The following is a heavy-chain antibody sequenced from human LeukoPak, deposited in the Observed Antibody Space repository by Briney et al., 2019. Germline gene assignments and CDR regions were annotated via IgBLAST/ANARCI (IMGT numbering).Heavy chain of an antibody. CDR3: AKRGVVIRIILVGFHKEAYYFDS. V-gene: IGHV3-33*06. J-gene: IGHJ4*02. D-gene: IGHD3-10*01. CDR1: GFTFSSYG. Sequence: GGSLRLSCAASGFTFSSYGMHWVRQAPGKGLEWVAVIWYDGSNKYYADSVKGRFTISRDNSKNTLYLQMNSLRAEDTAVYFCAKRGVVIRIILVGFHKEAYYFDSWGQGALVNVSS. CDR2: IWYDGSNK.